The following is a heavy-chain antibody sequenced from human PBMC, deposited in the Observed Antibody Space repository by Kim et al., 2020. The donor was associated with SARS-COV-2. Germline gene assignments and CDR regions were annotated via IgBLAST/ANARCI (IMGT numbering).Heavy chain of an antibody. Sequence: GGSLRLSCAASGFTFSSYAMTWVRQAPGKGLEWVSSINSNGFTTYYADSVNGRFTISRDNSKNTLYLQMNSLRAEDTAIYYCAKFGDIGVIPAARPYYFDYWGQGTLVTVSS. D-gene: IGHD2-2*01. V-gene: IGHV3-23*01. CDR1: GFTFSSYA. CDR3: AKFGDIGVIPAARPYYFDY. J-gene: IGHJ4*02. CDR2: INSNGFTT.